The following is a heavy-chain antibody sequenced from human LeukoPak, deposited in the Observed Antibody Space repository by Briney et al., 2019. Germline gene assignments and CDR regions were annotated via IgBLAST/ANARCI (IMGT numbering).Heavy chain of an antibody. CDR3: ARHLGGSVWF. CDR2: IEPSDSYT. Sequence: GESLKISCKGSGYSFTSYWISWVRQMPGKGLEWMGRIEPSDSYTNYSPSFQGHVTISADKSISTAYLQWSSLKASDTAMYYCARHLGGSVWFWGQGTLVTVSS. CDR1: GYSFTSYW. J-gene: IGHJ4*02. V-gene: IGHV5-10-1*01. D-gene: IGHD6-19*01.